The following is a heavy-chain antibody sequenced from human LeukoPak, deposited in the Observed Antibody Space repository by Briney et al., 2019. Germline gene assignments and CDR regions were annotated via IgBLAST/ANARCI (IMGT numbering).Heavy chain of an antibody. J-gene: IGHJ4*02. CDR1: GFTSSSYG. D-gene: IGHD1-26*01. CDR3: AKDLLGSYYPWY. V-gene: IGHV3-30*02. Sequence: GGSLRLSCAASGFTSSSYGMHWVRQAPGKGLEWVAFIRYDGSNKYYADSVKGRFTISRDNSKNTLYLQMNSLRAEDTAVYYCAKDLLGSYYPWYWGQGTLVTVSS. CDR2: IRYDGSNK.